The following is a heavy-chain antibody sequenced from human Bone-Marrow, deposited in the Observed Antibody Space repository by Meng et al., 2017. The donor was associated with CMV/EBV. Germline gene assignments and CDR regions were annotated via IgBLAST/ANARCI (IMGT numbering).Heavy chain of an antibody. J-gene: IGHJ3*02. Sequence: ASVKVSCKASGYTFTSYGISWVRQAPGQGLEWMGWISAYNGNTNYAQKLQGRVTMTTDTSTSTAYMELRSLRSDDTAVYYCARDIRRKHGYCSSTSCRTDAFDIWGQGTMVTVSS. CDR3: ARDIRRKHGYCSSTSCRTDAFDI. CDR1: GYTFTSYG. D-gene: IGHD2-2*03. CDR2: ISAYNGNT. V-gene: IGHV1-18*01.